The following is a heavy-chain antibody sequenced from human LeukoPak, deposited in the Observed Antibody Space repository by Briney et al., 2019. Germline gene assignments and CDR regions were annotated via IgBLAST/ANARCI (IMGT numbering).Heavy chain of an antibody. CDR3: ARDRYCGGDCYSSRDYYYYMDV. Sequence: SVNVSCKASGGTFSSYATSWVRQAPGQGLEWMGGIIPIFGTANYAQKFQGRVTITTDESTSTAYMELSSLRSEDTAVYYCARDRYCGGDCYSSRDYYYYMDVWGKGTTVTVSS. D-gene: IGHD2-21*01. CDR1: GGTFSSYA. J-gene: IGHJ6*03. V-gene: IGHV1-69*05. CDR2: IIPIFGTA.